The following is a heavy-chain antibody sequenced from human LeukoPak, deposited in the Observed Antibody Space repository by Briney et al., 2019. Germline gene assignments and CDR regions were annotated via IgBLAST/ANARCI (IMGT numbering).Heavy chain of an antibody. CDR2: ISAYNGNT. CDR3: ARDYDAFDI. J-gene: IGHJ3*02. CDR1: GYTFTSYG. V-gene: IGHV1-18*01. Sequence: ASVKVSCKASGYTFTSYGISWVRQAPGQGLEWMGWISAYNGNTNYAQKLQGRVTMTRDTSTSTVYMELSSLRSEDTAVYYCARDYDAFDIWGQGTMVTVSS.